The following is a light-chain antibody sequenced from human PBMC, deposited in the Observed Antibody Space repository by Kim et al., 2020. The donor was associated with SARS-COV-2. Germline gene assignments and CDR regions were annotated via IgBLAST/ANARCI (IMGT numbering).Light chain of an antibody. J-gene: IGLJ2*01. Sequence: SYKLTQPPSVSVSPGQTASITCSGDKLGDKYACWYQQKPGQSPVLVIYQDSKRPSGIPERFSGSNSGNTATLTISGTQAMDEADYYCQAWDSSTAFFGGG. CDR1: KLGDKY. CDR3: QAWDSSTAF. CDR2: QDS. V-gene: IGLV3-1*01.